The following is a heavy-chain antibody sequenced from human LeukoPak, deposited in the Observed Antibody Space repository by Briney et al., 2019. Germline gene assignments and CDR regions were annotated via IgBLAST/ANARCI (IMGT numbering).Heavy chain of an antibody. CDR1: GGSISSGSYY. V-gene: IGHV4-61*02. D-gene: IGHD6-6*01. Sequence: SQTLSLTCTVSGGSISSGSYYWSWIRQPAGKGLEWIGRIYTSGSTNYNPSLKSRVTISVDTSKNQFSLKLSSVTAADTAVYYCATNQNRGEQLDILWGQGTLVTVSS. J-gene: IGHJ4*02. CDR3: ATNQNRGEQLDIL. CDR2: IYTSGST.